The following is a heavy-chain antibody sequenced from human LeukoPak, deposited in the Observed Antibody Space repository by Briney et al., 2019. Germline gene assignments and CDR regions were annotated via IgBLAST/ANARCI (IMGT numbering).Heavy chain of an antibody. D-gene: IGHD3-10*02. Sequence: GGSLRLSCAASGFTFSRHSINWVRQAPGKGLEWVSSISSSSSYIYYADSVKGRFTISRDNAKNSLYLQMNSLRAEDTAVYYCAELGITMIGGVWGKGTTVTISS. CDR3: AELGITMIGGV. CDR1: GFTFSRHS. J-gene: IGHJ6*04. V-gene: IGHV3-21*01. CDR2: ISSSSSYI.